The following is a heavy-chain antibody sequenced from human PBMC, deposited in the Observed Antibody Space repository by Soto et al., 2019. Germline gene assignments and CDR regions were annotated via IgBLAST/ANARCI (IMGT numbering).Heavy chain of an antibody. Sequence: QVQLVESGGGVVQPGRSLRLSCAASGFTFSSYGMHWVRQAPGKGLEWVAVISYDGSNKYYADSVKGRFTISRDNSKNPLYLQMNSLSAEDTAVYYCAKGQFFGVANWFDPWGQGTLVTVSS. J-gene: IGHJ5*02. CDR3: AKGQFFGVANWFDP. CDR1: GFTFSSYG. CDR2: ISYDGSNK. D-gene: IGHD3-3*01. V-gene: IGHV3-30*18.